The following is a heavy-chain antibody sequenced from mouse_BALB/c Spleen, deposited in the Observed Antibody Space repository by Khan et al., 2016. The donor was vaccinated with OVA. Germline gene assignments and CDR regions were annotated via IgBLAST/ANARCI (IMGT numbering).Heavy chain of an antibody. CDR2: IDPANGNT. D-gene: IGHD4-1*01. Sequence: VQLKQSGAELVKPGALVKLSCTASGFNIKDTYMHWVKQRPEQGLEWIGRIDPANGNTKYDPKFQGKATITADTSSNTAYLQLSSLTSEDTAVYYCARDYWDVFAYWGQGTLVTVSA. CDR1: GFNIKDTY. CDR3: ARDYWDVFAY. J-gene: IGHJ3*01. V-gene: IGHV14-3*02.